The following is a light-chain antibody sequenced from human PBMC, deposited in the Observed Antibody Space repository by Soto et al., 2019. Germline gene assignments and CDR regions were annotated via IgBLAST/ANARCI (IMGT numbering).Light chain of an antibody. CDR2: DIS. J-gene: IGKJ4*01. V-gene: IGKV3D-15*01. CDR3: QQYNHLPVT. CDR1: QSVSSN. Sequence: EIVMTQSPATLSVSPGERATLSCRASQSVSSNLAWYQQKPGQAPSLLIYDISARATGIPTRFSGSGSGTVCTLTIIRLQSLDFAVWYRQQYNHLPVTFGGGTKVDIK.